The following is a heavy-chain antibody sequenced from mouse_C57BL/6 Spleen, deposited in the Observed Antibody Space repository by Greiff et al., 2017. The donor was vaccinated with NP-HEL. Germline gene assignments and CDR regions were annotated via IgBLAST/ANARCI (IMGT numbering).Heavy chain of an antibody. CDR2: IRLKSDNYAT. D-gene: IGHD1-1*01. J-gene: IGHJ2*01. Sequence: EVKVEESGGGLVQPGGSMKLSCVASGFTFSNYWMNWVRQSPEKGLEWVAQIRLKSDNYATHYAESVKGRFTISRDDSKSSVYLQMNNLRAEDTGIYYCTGGITTVVATDFDYWGQGTTLTVSS. V-gene: IGHV6-3*01. CDR1: GFTFSNYW. CDR3: TGGITTVVATDFDY.